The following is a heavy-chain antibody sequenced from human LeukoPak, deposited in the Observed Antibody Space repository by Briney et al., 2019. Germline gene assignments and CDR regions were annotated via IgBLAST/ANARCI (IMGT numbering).Heavy chain of an antibody. D-gene: IGHD6-13*01. J-gene: IGHJ4*02. Sequence: AASVKVSCKVSGYTLTELSMHWVRQAPGKGLEWMGGFDPEDGETIYAQKFQGRVTMTEDTSTDTAYMELSSLRSEDTAVYYCATVLAAAGTLDYWGQGTLVTVPS. CDR2: FDPEDGET. CDR1: GYTLTELS. CDR3: ATVLAAAGTLDY. V-gene: IGHV1-24*01.